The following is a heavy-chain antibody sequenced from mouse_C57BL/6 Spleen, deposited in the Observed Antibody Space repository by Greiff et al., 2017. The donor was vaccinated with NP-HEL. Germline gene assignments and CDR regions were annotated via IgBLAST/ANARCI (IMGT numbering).Heavy chain of an antibody. Sequence: VQLQQSGPGMVKPSQSLSLTCTVTGYAITSGYDWHWIRHFPGNKLEWMGYISYSGSTNYNPSLKSRISITHDTSKNHFFLKLNSVTTEDTATYYCARDGYYGSSHWYFDVWGTGTTVTVSS. CDR2: ISYSGST. CDR3: ARDGYYGSSHWYFDV. CDR1: GYAITSGYD. D-gene: IGHD1-1*01. J-gene: IGHJ1*03. V-gene: IGHV3-1*01.